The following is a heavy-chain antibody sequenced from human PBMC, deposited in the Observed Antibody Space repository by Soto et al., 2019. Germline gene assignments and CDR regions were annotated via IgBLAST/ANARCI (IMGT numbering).Heavy chain of an antibody. J-gene: IGHJ4*02. D-gene: IGHD1-26*01. Sequence: QVQLVQSGAEVKKPGSSVKVSCKASGGTFSSYSINWVRQAPGQGLEWMGEIIPIFGTANYAQKFQGRVTSTADESTSTAYMELTSLRSEDTAVYYCARDGGRHSGGIDYWGQGKLVTVSS. CDR2: IIPIFGTA. CDR3: ARDGGRHSGGIDY. V-gene: IGHV1-69*01. CDR1: GGTFSSYS.